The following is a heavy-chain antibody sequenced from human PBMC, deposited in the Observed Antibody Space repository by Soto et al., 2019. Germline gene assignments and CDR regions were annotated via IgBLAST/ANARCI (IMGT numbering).Heavy chain of an antibody. CDR1: GYTFTSYG. Sequence: QVQLVQSGSEVKKPGASVNVSCKAFGYTFTSYGFSWVRQVPGHGLEWLGWISAFNGDTQYAQTMKGRLTVTTETSTTSVHMELRRLTPADTAVYYCTREAGWQRMVPYDWGEGTLVTVS. CDR3: TREAGWQRMVPYD. CDR2: ISAFNGDT. V-gene: IGHV1-18*04. D-gene: IGHD6-25*01. J-gene: IGHJ4*02.